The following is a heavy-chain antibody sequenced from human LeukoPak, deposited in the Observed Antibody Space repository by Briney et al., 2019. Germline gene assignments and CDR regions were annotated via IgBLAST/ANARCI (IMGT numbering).Heavy chain of an antibody. J-gene: IGHJ4*02. CDR3: ARNAPFDY. CDR1: GFTYSTYW. CDR2: INQDGSEK. Sequence: GGSLRLSCAASGFTYSTYWMSWVRQAPGKGLEWVANINQDGSEKYYVDSVRGRFTISRDNPKNSLYLQMNSLRGEDTAVYYCARNAPFDYWGQGTLVTVSS. V-gene: IGHV3-7*01.